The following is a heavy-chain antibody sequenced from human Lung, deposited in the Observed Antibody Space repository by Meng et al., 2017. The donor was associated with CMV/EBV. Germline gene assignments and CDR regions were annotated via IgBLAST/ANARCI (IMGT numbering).Heavy chain of an antibody. CDR3: ARDWECLDRSDVFDI. Sequence: ASVKVSXKASGYTFSRYGISWVRQAPGQGLEWLGWVGGCDGDTNYALEFRGRVTMTTDTVTNPAYMELRSLTSDDTAVYYCARDWECLDRSDVFDIWRRGTVVSVSS. D-gene: IGHD3-9*01. J-gene: IGHJ3*02. CDR2: VGGCDGDT. V-gene: IGHV1-18*01. CDR1: GYTFSRYG.